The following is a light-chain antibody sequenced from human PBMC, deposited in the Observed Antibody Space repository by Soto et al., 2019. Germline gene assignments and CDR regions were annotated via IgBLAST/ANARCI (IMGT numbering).Light chain of an antibody. CDR3: ASYTSSNSLV. Sequence: QPVLTQPASVSGSPGQSITISCTGSNNDVGTYNDVSWYQQPPGKAPRLLIYDVRDRPSGISNRFSGSKSANTASLTISGLQADDEADYYCASYTSSNSLVFGGGTQLTVL. V-gene: IGLV2-14*01. CDR1: NNDVGTYND. J-gene: IGLJ2*01. CDR2: DVR.